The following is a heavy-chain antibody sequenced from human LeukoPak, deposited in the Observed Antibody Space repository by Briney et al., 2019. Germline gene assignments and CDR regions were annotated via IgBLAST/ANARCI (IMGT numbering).Heavy chain of an antibody. V-gene: IGHV4-59*01. Sequence: SETLSLTCTVSGGSISSSSWSWVRQDPGKRLEWIGFIWYSGDTDYNPSLRSRVTISVDTSKNQFSLKLNSVTAADTAVYYCARDDHSPHYHYAMGVWGQGITVTVSS. CDR2: IWYSGDT. CDR3: ARDDHSPHYHYAMGV. CDR1: GGSISSSS. D-gene: IGHD4-11*01. J-gene: IGHJ6*02.